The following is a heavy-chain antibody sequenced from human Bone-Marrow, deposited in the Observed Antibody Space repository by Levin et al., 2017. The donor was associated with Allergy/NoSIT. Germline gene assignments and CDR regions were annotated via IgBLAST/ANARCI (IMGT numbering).Heavy chain of an antibody. V-gene: IGHV3-7*01. Sequence: GESLKISCAASGFTFSSNWMSWVRQAPGKGLEWVANIKPDGSETYYGDSVKGRFTISRDNAKNSLHLQLNSLRAEDTAVYYCAKDGRTFAYWGQGTLVTVSS. CDR2: IKPDGSET. CDR1: GFTFSSNW. CDR3: AKDGRTFAY. J-gene: IGHJ4*02.